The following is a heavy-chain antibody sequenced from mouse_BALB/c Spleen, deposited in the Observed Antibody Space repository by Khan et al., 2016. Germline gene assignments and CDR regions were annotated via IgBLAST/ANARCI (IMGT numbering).Heavy chain of an antibody. J-gene: IGHJ2*01. CDR1: GYAFTSYN. CDR2: IDPYNGGT. Sequence: EVELVESGPELVKPGASVKVSCKASGYAFTSYNMYWVKQSHGKSLEWIGYIDPYNGGTNYNQKFKGKATLTVDKSSSTAYMHLNSLTSEDSAVYDCAREGVTTVVAKGLDFWGQGTTLTVSS. CDR3: AREGVTTVVAKGLDF. D-gene: IGHD1-1*01. V-gene: IGHV1S135*01.